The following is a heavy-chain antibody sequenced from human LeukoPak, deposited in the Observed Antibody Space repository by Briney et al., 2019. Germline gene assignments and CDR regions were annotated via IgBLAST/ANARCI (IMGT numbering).Heavy chain of an antibody. CDR2: INPNSGGT. CDR1: GYTFTGYY. V-gene: IGHV1-2*02. Sequence: ASVKVSCKAFGYTFTGYYMHWVRQAPGQGLEWMGWINPNSGGTNYAQKFQGRVTMTRDTSISTAYMELSRLRSDDTAVYYCARGRNYYYYMDVWGKGTTVTVSS. J-gene: IGHJ6*03. CDR3: ARGRNYYYYMDV.